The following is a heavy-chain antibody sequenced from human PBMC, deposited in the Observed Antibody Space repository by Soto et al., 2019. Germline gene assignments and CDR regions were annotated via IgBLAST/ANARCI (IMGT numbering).Heavy chain of an antibody. D-gene: IGHD3-10*01. V-gene: IGHV4-59*01. J-gene: IGHJ4*02. CDR2: IYYSGST. CDR3: ARAPRGNYGYPSYFDY. CDR1: GGSISSYY. Sequence: SETLSLTYTVSGGSISSYYWSWIRQPPGKGLEWIGYIYYSGSTNYNPSLKSRVTISVDTSKNQFSLKLSSVTAADTAVYYCARAPRGNYGYPSYFDYWGQGTRVTVSS.